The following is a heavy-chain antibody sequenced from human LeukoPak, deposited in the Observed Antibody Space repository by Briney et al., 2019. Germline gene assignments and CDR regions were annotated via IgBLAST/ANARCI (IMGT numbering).Heavy chain of an antibody. D-gene: IGHD3-22*01. CDR1: RFSFSSYA. J-gene: IGHJ4*02. Sequence: GGSLRLSCEASRFSFSSYAMHWVRQAPGKGMEWVAFIRYDGSNKYYADSVKGRFTISRENSKNTLYLQMNSLRAEDTAVYYCAEENYDSSGYYGGAHYWGQGTLVTVSS. V-gene: IGHV3-30*02. CDR2: IRYDGSNK. CDR3: AEENYDSSGYYGGAHY.